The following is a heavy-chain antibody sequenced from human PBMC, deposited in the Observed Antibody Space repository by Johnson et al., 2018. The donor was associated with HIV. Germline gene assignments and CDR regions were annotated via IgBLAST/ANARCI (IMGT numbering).Heavy chain of an antibody. CDR1: GFTFSNAW. CDR2: ISGSGGST. CDR3: ANGWFSGAFDI. D-gene: IGHD3-10*01. V-gene: IGHV3-23*04. Sequence: VQLVESGGGLVKPGGSLRLSCAASGFTFSNAWMHWVRQAPGKGLEWVSTISGSGGSTYYADSVKGRFTISRDNSKNTLYLQMNSLRAEDTAVYYCANGWFSGAFDIWGQGTMVTVSS. J-gene: IGHJ3*02.